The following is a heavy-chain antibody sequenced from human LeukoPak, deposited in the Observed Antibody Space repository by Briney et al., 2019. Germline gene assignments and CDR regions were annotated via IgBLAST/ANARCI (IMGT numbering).Heavy chain of an antibody. CDR3: ARVSLAGPHGGQYYFDY. D-gene: IGHD6-19*01. J-gene: IGHJ4*02. V-gene: IGHV1-2*04. CDR1: GYTFTGYY. CDR2: INPNSGGT. Sequence: GASVKVSCKASGYTFTGYYMHWVRQAPGQGLEWMGWINPNSGGTNYAQKFQGWVTMTRDTSISTAYMELSRLRSDDTAVYYCARVSLAGPHGGQYYFDYWGQGTLVTVSS.